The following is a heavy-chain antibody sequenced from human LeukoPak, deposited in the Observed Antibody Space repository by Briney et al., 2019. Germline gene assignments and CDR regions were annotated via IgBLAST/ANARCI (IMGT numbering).Heavy chain of an antibody. CDR2: INPNSGGT. CDR3: ARELIGGYCDSSGYNFDY. CDR1: GYTFTGYY. J-gene: IGHJ4*02. D-gene: IGHD3-22*01. Sequence: ASVKVSCKASGYTFTGYYMHWVRQAPGQGLEWMGWINPNSGGTNYAQKFQGRVTMTRDTSISTAYMELSRLRSDDTAVYYCARELIGGYCDSSGYNFDYWGQGTLVTVSS. V-gene: IGHV1-2*02.